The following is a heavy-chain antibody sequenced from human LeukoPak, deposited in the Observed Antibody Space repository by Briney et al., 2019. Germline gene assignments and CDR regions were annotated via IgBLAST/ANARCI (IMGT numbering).Heavy chain of an antibody. V-gene: IGHV3-30*02. CDR1: GFTFSSYG. D-gene: IGHD5-18*01. CDR2: IRYDGSNK. CDR3: AKDLKRGYSYGYWAFTPGY. J-gene: IGHJ4*02. Sequence: QPGRSLGLSCAASGFTFSSYGMHWVRQAPGKGLEWVAFIRYDGSNKYYADSVKGRFTISRDNSKNTVYLQMNSLRPEDTAVYYCAKDLKRGYSYGYWAFTPGYWGQGTLVTVSS.